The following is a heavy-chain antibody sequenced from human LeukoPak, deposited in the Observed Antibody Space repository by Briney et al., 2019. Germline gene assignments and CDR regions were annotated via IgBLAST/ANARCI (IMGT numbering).Heavy chain of an antibody. V-gene: IGHV3-30*18. J-gene: IGHJ6*02. D-gene: IGHD4-17*01. CDR2: ISYDGSNK. CDR1: GFTFRSYG. CDR3: AKDQGGDYDYYYYGMDV. Sequence: GRSLRLSCAASGFTFRSYGMHWVRQAPGKGLEWVAVISYDGSNKYYADSVKGRFTISRDNSKNTLYLQMNSLRAEDTAVYYCAKDQGGDYDYYYYGMDVWGQGTTVTVPS.